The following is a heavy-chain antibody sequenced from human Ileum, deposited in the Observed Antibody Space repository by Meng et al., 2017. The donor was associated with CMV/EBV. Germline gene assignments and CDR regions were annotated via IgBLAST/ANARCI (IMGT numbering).Heavy chain of an antibody. Sequence: RGTYWSWIRTPPGKGLEWIGEINHSGSTNYTPSLKNQVTISVDTSKNQFSLKLSSVTAADTAVYYCARGRDAITIFGVVIGNWFDPWGQGTLVTVSS. CDR2: INHSGST. V-gene: IGHV4-34*01. CDR1: RGTY. CDR3: ARGRDAITIFGVVIGNWFDP. J-gene: IGHJ5*02. D-gene: IGHD3-3*01.